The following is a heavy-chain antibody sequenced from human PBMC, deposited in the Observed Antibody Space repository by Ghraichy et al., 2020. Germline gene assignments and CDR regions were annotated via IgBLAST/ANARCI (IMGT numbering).Heavy chain of an antibody. V-gene: IGHV3-11*01. D-gene: IGHD3-10*01. CDR3: ARGDRSGEVSPNIDY. Sequence: GGSLRLSCAASGFTFSAYYMSWIRQAPGKGLEWVSYISSSGSTIYYADSVQGRFTISRDNAKNSLYLQMNNLRAEDTAVYYCARGDRSGEVSPNIDYWGQGTLVNVSS. J-gene: IGHJ4*02. CDR2: ISSSGSTI. CDR1: GFTFSAYY.